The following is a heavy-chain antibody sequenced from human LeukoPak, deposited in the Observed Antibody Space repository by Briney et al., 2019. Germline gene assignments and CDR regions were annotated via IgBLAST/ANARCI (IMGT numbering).Heavy chain of an antibody. CDR2: ISAYNGNT. V-gene: IGHV1-18*01. J-gene: IGHJ4*02. CDR3: ARTGGTYYDFWSGYSSQVSYFDY. Sequence: PEASVKVSCKASGGTFSSYAISWVRQAPGQGLEWMGWISAYNGNTNYAQKLQGRVTMTTDTSTSTAYMELRSLRSDDTAVYYCARTGGTYYDFWSGYSSQVSYFDYWGQGTLVTVSS. D-gene: IGHD3-3*01. CDR1: GGTFSSYA.